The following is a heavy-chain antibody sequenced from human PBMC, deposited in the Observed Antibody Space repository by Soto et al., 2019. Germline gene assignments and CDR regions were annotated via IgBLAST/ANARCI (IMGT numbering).Heavy chain of an antibody. CDR1: GGSFSGYY. J-gene: IGHJ6*02. CDR2: INHSGST. Sequence: LRETLSLTCAVYGGSFSGYYWSWIRQPPGKGLEWIGEINHSGSTNYNPSPKSRVTISVDTSKNQFSLKLSSVTAADTAVYYCARGFGYSYGYWYYYGMDVWGQGTTVTVSS. CDR3: ARGFGYSYGYWYYYGMDV. D-gene: IGHD5-18*01. V-gene: IGHV4-34*01.